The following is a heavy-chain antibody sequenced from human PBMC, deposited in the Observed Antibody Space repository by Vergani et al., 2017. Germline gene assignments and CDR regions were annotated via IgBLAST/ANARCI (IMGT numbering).Heavy chain of an antibody. CDR1: GFHFSPAW. Sequence: EVRVVESGGSLVKPGGSLRLSCVASGFHFSPAWMSWVRQVPGKGLEWVGCFEVLADGSRYTYGAPVKVRFSLSRDDSENKFYLHMNSVEDEDTGIYYCAADRYLSSGYCCDYWGPETLVTVSS. J-gene: IGHJ4*02. CDR2: FEVLADGSRY. D-gene: IGHD3-22*01. CDR3: AADRYLSSGYCCDY. V-gene: IGHV3-15*06.